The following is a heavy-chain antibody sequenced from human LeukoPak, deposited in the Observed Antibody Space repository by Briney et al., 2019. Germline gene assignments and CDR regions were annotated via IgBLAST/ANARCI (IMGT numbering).Heavy chain of an antibody. Sequence: PGGSLRLSCAASGFTFSDYYMSWIRQAPGKGLEWVSYISSSGSTKYYADSVKGRFTISRDNAKNSLYLQMNSLRAEDTAVYYCARDLGDYYDSSGYYPLDYWGQGTLVTVSS. V-gene: IGHV3-11*04. CDR3: ARDLGDYYDSSGYYPLDY. D-gene: IGHD3-22*01. J-gene: IGHJ4*02. CDR1: GFTFSDYY. CDR2: ISSSGSTK.